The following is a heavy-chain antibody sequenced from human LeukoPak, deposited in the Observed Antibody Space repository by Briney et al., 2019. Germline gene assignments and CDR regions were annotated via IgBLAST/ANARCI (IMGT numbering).Heavy chain of an antibody. Sequence: SEILSLTCTVSGGSISSGGYYWSWIRQHPGKGLEWIGYIYYSGSTYYNPSLKSRVTISVDTSKNQFSLKLSSVTAADTAVYYCARDKTSDNWFDPWGQGTLVTVSS. CDR1: GGSISSGGYY. CDR2: IYYSGST. CDR3: ARDKTSDNWFDP. V-gene: IGHV4-31*03. J-gene: IGHJ5*02.